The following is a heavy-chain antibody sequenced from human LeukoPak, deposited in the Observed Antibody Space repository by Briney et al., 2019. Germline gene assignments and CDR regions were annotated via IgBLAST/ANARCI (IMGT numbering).Heavy chain of an antibody. CDR3: AREHYGSGSYYSGYYFDY. CDR2: INWNGGST. D-gene: IGHD3-10*01. CDR1: GFTFDDYG. Sequence: QPGGSLRLSCAASGFTFDDYGMSWVRQAPGKGLEWVSGINWNGGSTGYADSVKGRFTISRDNAKNSLYLQMNSLRAEDTALYYCAREHYGSGSYYSGYYFDYWGQGTLVTLSS. J-gene: IGHJ4*02. V-gene: IGHV3-20*04.